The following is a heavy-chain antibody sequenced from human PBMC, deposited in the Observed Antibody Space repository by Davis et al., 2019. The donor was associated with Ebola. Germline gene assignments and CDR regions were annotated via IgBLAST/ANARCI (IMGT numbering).Heavy chain of an antibody. CDR3: ARGIMLIDY. Sequence: MPAGTLSLTCTVSGCSISSYYWGRFRQPPGKGLEWFGSIYYSGITYYNPSLKSRVTISVDTSKNQFSLKLSYVTAADTAVYYCARGIMLIDYWGQGTLVTVSS. CDR2: IYYSGIT. CDR1: GCSISSYY. V-gene: IGHV4-39*01. D-gene: IGHD3-16*01. J-gene: IGHJ4*02.